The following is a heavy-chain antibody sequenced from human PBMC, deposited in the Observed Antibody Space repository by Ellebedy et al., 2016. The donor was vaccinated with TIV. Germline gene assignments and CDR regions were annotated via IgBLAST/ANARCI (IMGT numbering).Heavy chain of an antibody. CDR2: IYPGDSDT. Sequence: GESLKISXKGSGYSFSSYWIGWVRQIPGKGLECMGIIYPGDSDTRYSPSFQGQVTISADKSINTAYLQWSSLKASDSAMYYCARLGTGYCTGGACPLGDYWGQGTLVTVST. J-gene: IGHJ4*02. CDR3: ARLGTGYCTGGACPLGDY. CDR1: GYSFSSYW. V-gene: IGHV5-51*01. D-gene: IGHD2-8*02.